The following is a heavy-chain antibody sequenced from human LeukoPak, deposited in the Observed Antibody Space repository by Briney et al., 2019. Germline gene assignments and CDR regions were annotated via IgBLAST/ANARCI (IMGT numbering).Heavy chain of an antibody. CDR2: IYTSGST. CDR1: VGSISSYY. CDR3: ARSLGWSGPGMENWFDP. V-gene: IGHV4-4*07. J-gene: IGHJ5*02. Sequence: SETLSLTCTVSVGSISSYYWSWIRQPAGKGLEWIGRIYTSGSTNYNPSLKSRVTMSVDTSKNQFSLKLSSVTAADTAVYYCARSLGWSGPGMENWFDPWGQGTLVTVSS. D-gene: IGHD3-3*01.